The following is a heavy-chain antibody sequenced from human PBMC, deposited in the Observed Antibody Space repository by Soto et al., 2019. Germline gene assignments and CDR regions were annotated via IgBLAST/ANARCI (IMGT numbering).Heavy chain of an antibody. CDR3: ARREARKRYYDILTGQNPFDP. Sequence: SETLSLTCTVSGGSISSSSYYWGWIRQPPGKGLEWIGSIYYSGSTYYNPSLKSRVTISVDTSKNQFSLKLSSVTAADTAVYYCARREARKRYYDILTGQNPFDPWGQGTLVTVSS. J-gene: IGHJ5*02. CDR2: IYYSGST. CDR1: GGSISSSSYY. D-gene: IGHD3-9*01. V-gene: IGHV4-39*01.